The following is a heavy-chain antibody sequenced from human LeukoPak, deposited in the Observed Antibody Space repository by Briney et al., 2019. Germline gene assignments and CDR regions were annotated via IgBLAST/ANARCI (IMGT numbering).Heavy chain of an antibody. J-gene: IGHJ4*02. CDR2: INPNSGGT. CDR3: AREKIEVGAIDY. CDR1: GYTFTGYY. D-gene: IGHD1-26*01. Sequence: EASVKVSCKASGYTFTGYYMHWVRQAPGQGLEWMGWINPNSGGTNYAQKFQGRVTMTRDTSISTAYMELSRLRSDDTAVYYCAREKIEVGAIDYWGQGTLVTVSS. V-gene: IGHV1-2*02.